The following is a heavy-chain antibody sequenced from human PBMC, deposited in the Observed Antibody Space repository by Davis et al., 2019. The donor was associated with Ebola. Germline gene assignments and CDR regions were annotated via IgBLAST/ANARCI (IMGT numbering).Heavy chain of an antibody. CDR2: MNPNSGNT. CDR3: ARGRGAGGYDLH. J-gene: IGHJ4*02. D-gene: IGHD5-12*01. V-gene: IGHV1-8*01. Sequence: AASVKVSCKASLSSFPRYDINWVRQATGQGLEWMGWMNPNSGNTGYAQKFQGRVTMTRSTSISTAYMELSSLRSEDTAVYYCARGRGAGGYDLHWGQGT. CDR1: LSSFPRYD.